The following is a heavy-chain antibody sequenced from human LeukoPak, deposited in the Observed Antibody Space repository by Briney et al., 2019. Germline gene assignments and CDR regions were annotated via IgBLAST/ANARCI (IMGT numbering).Heavy chain of an antibody. Sequence: ASVKVSCKASGYTFTGYYMHWARQAPGQGLEWMGWINPNSGGTNYAQKFQGRVTMTRDTSISTAYMELSRLRSDDTAVYYCARGDDYVWGSYRYYYYGMDVWGQGTTVTVSS. V-gene: IGHV1-2*02. CDR1: GYTFTGYY. D-gene: IGHD3-16*02. CDR3: ARGDDYVWGSYRYYYYGMDV. CDR2: INPNSGGT. J-gene: IGHJ6*02.